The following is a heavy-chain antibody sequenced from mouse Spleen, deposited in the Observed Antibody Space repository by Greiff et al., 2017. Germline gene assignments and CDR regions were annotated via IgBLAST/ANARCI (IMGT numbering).Heavy chain of an antibody. V-gene: IGHV5-9-3*01. Sequence: EVQLVESGGGLVKLGGSLKLSCAASGFTFSSYAMSWVRQTPEKRLEWVATISSGGGNTYYPDSVKGRFTISRDNAKNTLYLQMSSLKSEDTAMYYCARLPLPLFAYWGQGTLVTVSA. J-gene: IGHJ3*01. CDR1: GFTFSSYA. CDR2: ISSGGGNT. CDR3: ARLPLPLFAY.